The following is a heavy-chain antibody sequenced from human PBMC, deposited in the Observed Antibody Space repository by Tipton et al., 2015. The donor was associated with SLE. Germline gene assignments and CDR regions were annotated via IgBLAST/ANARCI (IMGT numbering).Heavy chain of an antibody. CDR2: IYFTGST. CDR3: ARHPTTVTTPWEWYFDL. D-gene: IGHD4-17*01. J-gene: IGHJ2*01. Sequence: TLSLTCSVSGVSVSSRNYYWSWIRQPPGKGLEWIGYIYFTGSTNYNPSLKSRLTISIDRSQNQFSLRLNSMTAADTAVYYCARHPTTVTTPWEWYFDLWGRGTLVTVSS. CDR1: GVSVSSRNYY. V-gene: IGHV4-61*01.